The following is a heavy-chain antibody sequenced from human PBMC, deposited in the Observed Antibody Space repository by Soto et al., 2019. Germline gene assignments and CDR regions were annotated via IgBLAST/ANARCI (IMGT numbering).Heavy chain of an antibody. CDR2: IIPIFGTA. J-gene: IGHJ4*02. CDR1: GGSFNRHT. Sequence: QVQLVQSGAEVRKPGSSVRVSCKASGGSFNRHTISWVRQAPGQGLEWMGGIIPIFGTANHAQKFQGRVTIIADESTSTVYMELSSLRSDDPAIYYCARGWGYDSTDYYYAYWGLGTLVIVSS. D-gene: IGHD3-22*01. CDR3: ARGWGYDSTDYYYAY. V-gene: IGHV1-69*01.